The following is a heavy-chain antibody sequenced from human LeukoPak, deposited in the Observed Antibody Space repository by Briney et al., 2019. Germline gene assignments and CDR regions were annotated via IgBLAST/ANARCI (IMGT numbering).Heavy chain of an antibody. V-gene: IGHV4-59*01. CDR3: ARGGNYWPQWWFDP. CDR1: GGSISTYY. D-gene: IGHD1-26*01. Sequence: SETLSLTCTVSGGSISTYYWSWIRQPPGKGLEWIGYIYYTGSTSYNPSLKSRVTMSLDASKNQFSLELNSATPADTAVYYCARGGNYWPQWWFDPWGQGTLVTVSS. CDR2: IYYTGST. J-gene: IGHJ5*02.